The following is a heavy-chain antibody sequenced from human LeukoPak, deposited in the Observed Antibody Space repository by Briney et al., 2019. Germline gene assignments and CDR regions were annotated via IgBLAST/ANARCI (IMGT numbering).Heavy chain of an antibody. J-gene: IGHJ4*02. V-gene: IGHV3-23*01. Sequence: GGSLRLSCAASGFAFSSSYMHWVRQAPGKGLEWVSSITPSGDATYYADSVRGRFTISRDNSKNTLYVQMNSLRAEDTAVYYCARATSGRTYDYWGQGTLVTVTS. CDR1: GFAFSSSY. CDR2: ITPSGDAT. CDR3: ARATSGRTYDY. D-gene: IGHD1-1*01.